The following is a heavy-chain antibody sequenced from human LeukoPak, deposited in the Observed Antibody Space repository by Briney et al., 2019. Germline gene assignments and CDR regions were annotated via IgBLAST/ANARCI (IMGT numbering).Heavy chain of an antibody. Sequence: SETLSLTCTVSGASIRSSFWNWIRQHPGKGLEWIGYIYYSGSTYYNPSLKSRVTISVDTSKNQFSLKLSSVTAADTAVYYCARVRRITMIVDLWGQGTLVTVSS. CDR1: GASIRSSF. D-gene: IGHD3-22*01. V-gene: IGHV4-31*03. CDR3: ARVRRITMIVDL. CDR2: IYYSGST. J-gene: IGHJ5*02.